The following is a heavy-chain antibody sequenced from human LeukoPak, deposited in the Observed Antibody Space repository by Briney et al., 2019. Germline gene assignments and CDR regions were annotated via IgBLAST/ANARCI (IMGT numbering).Heavy chain of an antibody. D-gene: IGHD2-2*01. CDR3: AKLPYCSSSSCDYNWFDP. CDR1: GGSISSSSYY. Sequence: SETLSLTCTVSGGSISSSSYYWGWIRQPPGKGLEWIGSIYYSGSTYYNPSLESRVTISLDTSRSQLSLKLTSVTAADTAVYYCAKLPYCSSSSCDYNWFDPWGQGTLVTVSS. J-gene: IGHJ5*02. V-gene: IGHV4-39*07. CDR2: IYYSGST.